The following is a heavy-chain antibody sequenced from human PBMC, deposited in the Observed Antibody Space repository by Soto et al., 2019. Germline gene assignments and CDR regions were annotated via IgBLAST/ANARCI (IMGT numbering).Heavy chain of an antibody. D-gene: IGHD1-26*01. CDR1: GFTFSSYA. CDR2: ISYDGSNK. Sequence: QVQLVESGGGVVQPGRSLRLSCAASGFTFSSYAMHWVRQAPGKGLEWVAVISYDGSNKYYADSVKGRFTISRDNSKNTLYLQMNSLRAEDTAVYYCARASRGTDYYYYYGMDVWGQGTTVTVSS. J-gene: IGHJ6*02. V-gene: IGHV3-30-3*01. CDR3: ARASRGTDYYYYYGMDV.